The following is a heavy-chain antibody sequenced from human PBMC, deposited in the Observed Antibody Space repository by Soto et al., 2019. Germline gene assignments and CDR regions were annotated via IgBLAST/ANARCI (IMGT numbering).Heavy chain of an antibody. CDR3: ARRGSGSYYDY. CDR2: ISGSGGST. D-gene: IGHD1-26*01. J-gene: IGHJ4*02. V-gene: IGHV3-23*01. CDR1: GFTFSSYA. Sequence: EVQLLESGGGLVQPGGSLRLSCAASGFTFSSYAMRWVRQAPGKGLEWVSAISGSGGSTYYADSVKGRFTVSRDTSKNTRYLQMTSQRAEDTAVYYCARRGSGSYYDYWGQGTLVTVSS.